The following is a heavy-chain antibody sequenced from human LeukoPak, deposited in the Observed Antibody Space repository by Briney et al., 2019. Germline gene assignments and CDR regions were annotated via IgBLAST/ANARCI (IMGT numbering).Heavy chain of an antibody. V-gene: IGHV1-69*13. CDR2: IIPIFGTA. D-gene: IGHD3-22*01. J-gene: IGHJ4*02. CDR1: GGTFSSYA. Sequence: ASVKVSCKASGGTFSSYAISWVRQAPGQGLEWMGGIIPIFGTANYAQKFQGRVTITADESTSTAYMELSSLRSEDTAVYYCATHSSGYYYPDYWGQGTLVTVSS. CDR3: ATHSSGYYYPDY.